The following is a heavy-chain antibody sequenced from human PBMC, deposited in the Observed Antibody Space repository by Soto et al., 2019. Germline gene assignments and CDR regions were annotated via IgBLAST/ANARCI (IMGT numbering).Heavy chain of an antibody. Sequence: ESLNISCKGSGCSFSSYWIGWVLRIPGKGLEWMGIIYPGDSDTRYSPPFQGQVTISADKSISTAYPQWSSLKASDTAMYYCARHGSIGASKNWFQPWGQGTLVTVS. CDR3: ARHGSIGASKNWFQP. J-gene: IGHJ5*02. D-gene: IGHD6-6*01. CDR1: GCSFSSYW. CDR2: IYPGDSDT. V-gene: IGHV5-51*01.